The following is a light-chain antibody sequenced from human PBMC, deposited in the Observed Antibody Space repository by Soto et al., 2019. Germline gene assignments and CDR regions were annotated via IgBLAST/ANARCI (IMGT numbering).Light chain of an antibody. CDR1: SSDVGGYNY. CDR3: SSYAGSNNLV. V-gene: IGLV2-8*01. J-gene: IGLJ1*01. CDR2: DVG. Sequence: QSALTQPPSASGSPGQSVTISCTGTSSDVGGYNYVSWYQQHPGKAPKLMIYDVGKRPSGVPDRFSGSKSGNTASLTVSGLPAEDEPDYYCSSYAGSNNLVFGTGTKVTV.